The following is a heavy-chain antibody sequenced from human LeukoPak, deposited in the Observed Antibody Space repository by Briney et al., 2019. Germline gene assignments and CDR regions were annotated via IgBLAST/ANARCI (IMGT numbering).Heavy chain of an antibody. D-gene: IGHD5-18*01. V-gene: IGHV4-30-2*01. CDR2: IYHSGST. Sequence: SQTLSLTCAVSGGSISSGGYSWSWIRQPPGKGLEWIGYIYHSGSTYYNPSLKSRVTISVDTSKNQFSLKLSSVTAADTAVYYCARGGYSYGSFYFDYWGQGTLVTVSS. J-gene: IGHJ4*02. CDR3: ARGGYSYGSFYFDY. CDR1: GGSISSGGYS.